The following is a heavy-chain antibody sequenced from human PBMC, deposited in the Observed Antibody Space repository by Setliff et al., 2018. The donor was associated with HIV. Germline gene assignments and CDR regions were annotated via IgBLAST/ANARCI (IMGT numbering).Heavy chain of an antibody. CDR2: IYHSGNT. CDR3: ASRVYYYDDFRTLREEGFVP. V-gene: IGHV4-34*01. Sequence: PSETLSLTCAVYGGSFSGHYWNWVRQPPGKGLEWVGSIYHSGNTHYNPSLKSRLTISVDTSKNQFSLNLSSVTAADTAVYYCASRVYYYDDFRTLREEGFVPWGQGTLVTVSS. CDR1: GGSFSGHY. D-gene: IGHD3-22*01. J-gene: IGHJ5*02.